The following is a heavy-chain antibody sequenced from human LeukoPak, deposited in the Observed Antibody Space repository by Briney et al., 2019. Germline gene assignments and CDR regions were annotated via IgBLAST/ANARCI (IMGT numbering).Heavy chain of an antibody. CDR2: ISSNGGST. CDR3: ARDAVYDSSGYYYVGYYFDY. CDR1: GFTFSRYA. Sequence: PGGSLRLSCSASGFTFSRYAMHWVRQAPGKGLEYVSAISSNGGSTYYANSVKGRFTISRDNSKNTLYLQMGSLRAEDMAVYYCARDAVYDSSGYYYVGYYFDYWGQGTLVTVSS. J-gene: IGHJ4*02. D-gene: IGHD3-22*01. V-gene: IGHV3-64*01.